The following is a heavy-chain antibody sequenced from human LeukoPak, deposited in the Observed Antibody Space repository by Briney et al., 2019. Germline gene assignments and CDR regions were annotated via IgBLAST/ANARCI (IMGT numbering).Heavy chain of an antibody. Sequence: SETLSLTCTVSGGSISSYYWSWIRQPAGKGLEWIGRIYTSGSTNCNPSLNSRVTISVDKSKNHFSLKLTSVTAADTAVYYCARDWRYCSGGSCSYYFDYWGQGALVTVSS. CDR2: IYTSGST. CDR3: ARDWRYCSGGSCSYYFDY. CDR1: GGSISSYY. D-gene: IGHD2-15*01. V-gene: IGHV4-4*07. J-gene: IGHJ4*02.